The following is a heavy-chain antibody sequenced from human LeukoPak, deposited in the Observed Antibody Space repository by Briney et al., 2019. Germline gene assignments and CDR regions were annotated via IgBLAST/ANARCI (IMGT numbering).Heavy chain of an antibody. Sequence: ESGPTLVKPTQTLTLTCTFSGFSLSTSGGGVGWIRQPPGKALEWLGIIYWDDDKRYSPSLKSRVTITKDTSKNQVVLTMSNMDPVDTATYYCVHGSYNGSGREYEIDVWGQGSSVTVSS. CDR1: GFSLSTSGGG. J-gene: IGHJ6*02. CDR2: IYWDDDK. D-gene: IGHD3-10*01. V-gene: IGHV2-5*02. CDR3: VHGSYNGSGREYEIDV.